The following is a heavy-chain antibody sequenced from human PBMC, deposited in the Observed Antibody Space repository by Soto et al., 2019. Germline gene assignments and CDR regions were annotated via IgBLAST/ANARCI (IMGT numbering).Heavy chain of an antibody. Sequence: SETLSLTCTVSGCSISIYYWSWIRQPPGKGLEWIGYIYFSGSTNYNPSLKSRVTISVDTSKNQFSLKLSSVTAADTAVYYCARDGYYYDSSGYQSVYYFDYWGQGTRVTVSS. J-gene: IGHJ4*02. CDR1: GCSISIYY. CDR2: IYFSGST. CDR3: ARDGYYYDSSGYQSVYYFDY. V-gene: IGHV4-59*01. D-gene: IGHD3-22*01.